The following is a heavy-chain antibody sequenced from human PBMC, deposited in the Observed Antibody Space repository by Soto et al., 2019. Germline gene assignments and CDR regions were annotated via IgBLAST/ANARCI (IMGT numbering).Heavy chain of an antibody. Sequence: PGGSLRLSCAGSGFAFSSYWMSWVRQAPGNGQEWVANINPDGSQKWYVDSVKGRFTISRDNAKNSLYLQMNSLRVEDTAVYYCACIFSGGYGYGFYYYDMDVWGQGTTVTVSS. J-gene: IGHJ6*02. V-gene: IGHV3-7*01. D-gene: IGHD5-18*01. CDR3: ACIFSGGYGYGFYYYDMDV. CDR2: INPDGSQK. CDR1: GFAFSSYW.